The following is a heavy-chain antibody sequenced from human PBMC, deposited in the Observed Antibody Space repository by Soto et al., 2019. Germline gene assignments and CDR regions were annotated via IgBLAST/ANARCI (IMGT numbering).Heavy chain of an antibody. CDR2: IYYSGTT. V-gene: IGHV4-30-4*01. D-gene: IGHD6-6*01. CDR1: GGSIGSDEYY. Sequence: SETLSLTCTVTGGSIGSDEYYWSWIRQPPGKGLEWIGYIYYSGTTYYDPSLQSRVSISLDTSKNQFSLKMSSVSAADSAVYYCARGAARNVYYFYYGMDVWGQGTTVTVSS. J-gene: IGHJ6*02. CDR3: ARGAARNVYYFYYGMDV.